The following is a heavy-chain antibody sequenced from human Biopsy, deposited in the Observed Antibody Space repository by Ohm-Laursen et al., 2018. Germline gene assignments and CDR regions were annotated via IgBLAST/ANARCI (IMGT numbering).Heavy chain of an antibody. Sequence: ASVKVSCKVSGYTFTSYYMHWVRQAPGQGLEWMGIINPSGGSTTYAQKFQGRVTMTRDTSTSTVYMELGSLRSEDTAVYYCARNAWPTLSTMIVVVKGFNWFDPWGQGTLVTVSS. CDR1: GYTFTSYY. D-gene: IGHD3-22*01. J-gene: IGHJ5*02. CDR2: INPSGGST. CDR3: ARNAWPTLSTMIVVVKGFNWFDP. V-gene: IGHV1-46*01.